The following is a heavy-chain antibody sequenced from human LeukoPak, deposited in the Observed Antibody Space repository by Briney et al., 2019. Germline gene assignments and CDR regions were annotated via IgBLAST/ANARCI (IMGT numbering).Heavy chain of an antibody. CDR2: LRPKSGHT. J-gene: IGHJ4*02. V-gene: IGHV1-8*02. CDR3: ARGDGRSGYYIDF. Sequence: ASVKVSCKASGFTFTDYDINWLRQAPGQSLQWMGWLRPKSGHTGFEQKFQGRLSMTSNASIITAYLELSNLKSEDTAIYFCARGDGRSGYYIDFWGQGTPVTVAS. D-gene: IGHD3-22*01. CDR1: GFTFTDYD.